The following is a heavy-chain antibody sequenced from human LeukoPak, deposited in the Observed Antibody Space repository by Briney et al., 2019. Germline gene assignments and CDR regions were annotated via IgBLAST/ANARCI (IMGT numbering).Heavy chain of an antibody. CDR1: GYTFTSNG. Sequence: ASVKVSCKASGYTFTSNGDSWVRQAPGQGLEWMGWISAYNGKTHFAQKFQGRLTMTTDTSTSTAYMELRSLRSDDTAVYYCAREGYCSSPSCYAGGDYYYYGMDVWGQGTTVTVSS. J-gene: IGHJ6*02. V-gene: IGHV1-18*01. D-gene: IGHD2-2*01. CDR3: AREGYCSSPSCYAGGDYYYYGMDV. CDR2: ISAYNGKT.